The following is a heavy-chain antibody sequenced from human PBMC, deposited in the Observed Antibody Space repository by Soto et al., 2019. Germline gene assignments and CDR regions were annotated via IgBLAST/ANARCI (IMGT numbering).Heavy chain of an antibody. Sequence: QVQLVQSGAEVKKPGASVKVSCKASGYTFTSYGXXXXXXXXXXXXXWMGWISAYNGNTNYAQKLQGRVTMTTDTXXXXXXXXXXXXXXXXXXXXXXXXXXXXXXXXGFDYWGQGTLVTVSS. CDR3: XXXXXXXXXXGFDY. CDR2: ISAYNGNT. V-gene: IGHV1-18*01. J-gene: IGHJ4*02. CDR1: GYTFTSYG.